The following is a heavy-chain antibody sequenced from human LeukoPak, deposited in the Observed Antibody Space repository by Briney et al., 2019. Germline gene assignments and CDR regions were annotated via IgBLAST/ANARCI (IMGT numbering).Heavy chain of an antibody. D-gene: IGHD6-19*01. J-gene: IGHJ2*01. V-gene: IGHV4-30-2*01. CDR2: IYHSGST. CDR3: ASNQWPSWYFDL. Sequence: PSQTLSLTCAVSGGSISSGGYSCSWIRQPPGKGLEWIGYIYHSGSTYYNPSPKSRVTISVDTSKNQFSLKLSSVTAADTAVYYCASNQWPSWYFDLWGRGTLVTVSS. CDR1: GGSISSGGYS.